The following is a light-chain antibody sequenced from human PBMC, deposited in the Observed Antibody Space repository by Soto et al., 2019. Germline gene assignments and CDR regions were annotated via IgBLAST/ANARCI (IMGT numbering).Light chain of an antibody. V-gene: IGLV2-14*01. Sequence: QSVLTQPASVSGSPGQSIPVSCTGTSSDIGGHNYVSWSQQHPGKVPKLIIYEVTNRPSGVSNRFSGFKSGNTASLTVSGLQAEDEADYYCSSYTTTSTVVFGGGTQLTVL. CDR1: SSDIGGHNY. J-gene: IGLJ2*01. CDR2: EVT. CDR3: SSYTTTSTVV.